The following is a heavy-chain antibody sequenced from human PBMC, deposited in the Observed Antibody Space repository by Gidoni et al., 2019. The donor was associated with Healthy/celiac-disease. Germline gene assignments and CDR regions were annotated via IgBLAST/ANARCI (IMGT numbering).Heavy chain of an antibody. V-gene: IGHV1-69*04. D-gene: IGHD7-27*01. J-gene: IGHJ4*02. CDR3: AREGEQLGPFDY. Sequence: QVQLVQCGAEVKKPGSSVRVSCKASGGTFSSYASSWVRQAPGQGLEWMGRIIPSLGIANYAQKFQGRVTITADKSTSTAYMELSSLRSEDTAVYYCAREGEQLGPFDYWGQGTLVTVSS. CDR2: IIPSLGIA. CDR1: GGTFSSYA.